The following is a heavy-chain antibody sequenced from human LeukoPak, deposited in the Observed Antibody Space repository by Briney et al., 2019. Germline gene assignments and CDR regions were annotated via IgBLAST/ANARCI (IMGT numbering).Heavy chain of an antibody. Sequence: GRSLRLSCAASGFTFSSYAMHWVRQAPGKGLEWVAVISYDGSNKYYADSVKGRFTISRDNSKNTLYLQMNSLRAEDTAVYYCARAYYYDSSGYQFDYWGQGTLVTVSS. CDR1: GFTFSSYA. CDR2: ISYDGSNK. J-gene: IGHJ4*02. V-gene: IGHV3-30*04. CDR3: ARAYYYDSSGYQFDY. D-gene: IGHD3-22*01.